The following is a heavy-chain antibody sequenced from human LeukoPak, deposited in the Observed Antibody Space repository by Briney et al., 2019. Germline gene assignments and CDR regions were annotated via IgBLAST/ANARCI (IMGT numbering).Heavy chain of an antibody. D-gene: IGHD3-3*01. V-gene: IGHV3-30*04. J-gene: IGHJ4*02. CDR3: ATGRKFDFWSGYHIDN. Sequence: PGGSLRLSCEASGFTFSSNALHWVRQPPGKGLEWLAVISYDGNNKNFADSVKGRFTVSRDNSKHTLYLHMNSLRSDDSAMYYCATGRKFDFWSGYHIDNWGQGTLVTVSS. CDR1: GFTFSSNA. CDR2: ISYDGNNK.